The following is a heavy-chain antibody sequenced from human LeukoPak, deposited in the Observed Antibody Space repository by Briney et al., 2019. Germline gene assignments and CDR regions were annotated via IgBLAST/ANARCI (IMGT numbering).Heavy chain of an antibody. D-gene: IGHD6-19*01. CDR1: GYTFTSYD. Sequence: ASVKVSCKASGYTFTSYDINWVRLATGQGLEWMAWMNPNSGNTGYAQNFQGRVTMTRDTSITTAYMELSSLRSENTAVYFCARGGSGWPIDYWGQGTLVTVSS. CDR3: ARGGSGWPIDY. V-gene: IGHV1-8*01. CDR2: MNPNSGNT. J-gene: IGHJ4*02.